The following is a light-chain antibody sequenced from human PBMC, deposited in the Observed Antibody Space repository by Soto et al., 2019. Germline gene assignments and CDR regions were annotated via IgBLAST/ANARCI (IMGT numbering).Light chain of an antibody. CDR1: QGISTY. J-gene: IGKJ1*01. CDR3: QQKYSATWT. V-gene: IGKV1-39*01. Sequence: IQLTQSPSSLSASVGDRLTITCRASQGISTYLNWYQQKPGKAPKLLIYAASTLQSGVPSRFSGSGSETDFTLTISSLQPEDFATYSCQQKYSATWTFGQGTKVDI. CDR2: AAS.